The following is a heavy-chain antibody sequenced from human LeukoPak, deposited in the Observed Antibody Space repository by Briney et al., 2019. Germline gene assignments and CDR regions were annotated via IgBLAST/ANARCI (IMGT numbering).Heavy chain of an antibody. CDR2: ISYDGSNK. V-gene: IGHV3-30*18. J-gene: IGHJ4*02. CDR1: GFIFNSYG. D-gene: IGHD2-2*01. CDR3: AKVSRGQRYNFDY. Sequence: GRSLRLSCAASGFIFNSYGVHWVRQAPGKGLEWVTVISYDGSNKYYADSVKGRFTVSRDDSKNTLYLEMNSLRAEDTAVYYCAKVSRGQRYNFDYWGQGTLVSVSS.